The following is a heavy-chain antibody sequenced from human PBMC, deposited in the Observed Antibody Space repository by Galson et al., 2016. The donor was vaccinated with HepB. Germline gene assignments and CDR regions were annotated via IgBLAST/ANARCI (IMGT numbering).Heavy chain of an antibody. CDR3: TRHLYGHLNYDYYYVMDV. CDR1: GFNFSGSA. D-gene: IGHD3-16*01. V-gene: IGHV3-73*01. J-gene: IGHJ6*02. Sequence: SLRLSCAASGFNFSGSAMHWVRQASGKGLEWVGCIRSKANNYADSYGASVKGRFTISRDDSKNTAYLQMNSLKTEDTAVYYCTRHLYGHLNYDYYYVMDVWGQGTAVTVSS. CDR2: IRSKANNYAD.